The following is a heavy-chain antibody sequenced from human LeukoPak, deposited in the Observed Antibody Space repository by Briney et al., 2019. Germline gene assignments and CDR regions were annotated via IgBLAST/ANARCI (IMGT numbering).Heavy chain of an antibody. CDR3: AKVGTYYYDSSGYSDY. J-gene: IGHJ4*02. V-gene: IGHV3-23*01. CDR1: GFTFSSYA. D-gene: IGHD3-22*01. CDR2: ISGGGGTT. Sequence: PGGSLRLSCAASGFTFSSYAMSWVRQAPGKGLKWVSAISGGGGTTYYVDSVKGRFTISRDNSKNTLYLQMNSLRAEDTALYYCAKVGTYYYDSSGYSDYWGQGTLVTVSS.